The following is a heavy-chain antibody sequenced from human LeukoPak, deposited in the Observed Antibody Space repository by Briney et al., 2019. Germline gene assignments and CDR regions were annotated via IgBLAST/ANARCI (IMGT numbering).Heavy chain of an antibody. CDR3: AGVRGGSRGNAFDI. J-gene: IGHJ3*02. V-gene: IGHV3-53*01. Sequence: GGSLRLSCAVSGLFVSSDYMTWVRQAPGKGLEWVSLIYSGGKTYYTDSVKGRFTISRDNSNKTLFLQMNGLRAEDTAVYYCAGVRGGSRGNAFDIWGQGTMVTVS. CDR2: IYSGGKT. D-gene: IGHD3-16*01. CDR1: GLFVSSDY.